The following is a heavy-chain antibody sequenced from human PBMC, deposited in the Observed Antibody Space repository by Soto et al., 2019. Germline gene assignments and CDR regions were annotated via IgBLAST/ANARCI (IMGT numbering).Heavy chain of an antibody. CDR2: ISAYNGNT. CDR3: ARTYIVVVPAAMYWFDP. Sequence: ASVQVSCKASGYTFTSYGISWVRQAPGQGLEGMGWISAYNGNTNYAQKLQGRVTMTTDTSTSTAYMELRSLRSDDTAVYYCARTYIVVVPAAMYWFDPWGQGTLVTVSS. V-gene: IGHV1-18*01. J-gene: IGHJ5*02. CDR1: GYTFTSYG. D-gene: IGHD2-2*01.